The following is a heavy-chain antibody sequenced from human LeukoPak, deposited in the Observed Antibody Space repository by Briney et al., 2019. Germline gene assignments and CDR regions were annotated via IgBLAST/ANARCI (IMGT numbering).Heavy chain of an antibody. CDR2: ISGSGGST. CDR3: AKDTPGAGYYDILPGYYPFDY. D-gene: IGHD3-9*01. V-gene: IGHV3-23*01. Sequence: GGSLRLSCAASGFTFSSYAMSWVRQAPGKGLEWVSAISGSGGSTYYADSVKGRFTISRDNSKNTLYLQMNRLIAEDTAVYYCAKDTPGAGYYDILPGYYPFDYWGQGTLVTVSS. CDR1: GFTFSSYA. J-gene: IGHJ4*02.